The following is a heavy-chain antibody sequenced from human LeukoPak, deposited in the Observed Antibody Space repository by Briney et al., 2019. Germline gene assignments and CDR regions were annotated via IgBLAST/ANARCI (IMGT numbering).Heavy chain of an antibody. CDR3: ARGANWGSPDY. CDR2: FYYSGTT. V-gene: IGHV4-59*01. J-gene: IGHJ4*02. Sequence: SETLSLTCTVSGGSISSYYWSWIRQPPGKGLEWIGYFYYSGTTSYNPSLKSRVTISLDTSKNQFSLKLSSVTAADTAVYYCARGANWGSPDYWGQGTLVTVSS. D-gene: IGHD7-27*01. CDR1: GGSISSYY.